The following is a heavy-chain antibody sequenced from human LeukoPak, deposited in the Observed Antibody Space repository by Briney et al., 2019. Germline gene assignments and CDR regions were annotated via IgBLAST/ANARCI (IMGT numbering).Heavy chain of an antibody. D-gene: IGHD4-17*01. V-gene: IGHV3-7*04. CDR3: ARAYYGDYV. CDR1: GFTFSSYW. Sequence: GGSLRLSCAASGFTFSSYWMTWVSQAPGKGLEWVANIILDGSEKYYVDSVKGRFTISRDNAKNSLYLQMNSLRAEDTAVYYCARAYYGDYVWGQGTLVTVSS. CDR2: IILDGSEK. J-gene: IGHJ4*02.